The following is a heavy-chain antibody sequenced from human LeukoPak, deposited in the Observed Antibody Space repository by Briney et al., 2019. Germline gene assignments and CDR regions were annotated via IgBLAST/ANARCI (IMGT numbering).Heavy chain of an antibody. CDR1: GGSISSGGYS. D-gene: IGHD3-10*01. V-gene: IGHV4-30-2*01. Sequence: PSQTLSLTCTVSGGSISSGGYSWSWIRQPPGKGLEWIGYIYHSGSTYYNPSLKSRVTISVDRSKNQFSLKLSSVTAADTAVYYCARGRGQAFDIWGQGTMVTVSS. CDR3: ARGRGQAFDI. J-gene: IGHJ3*02. CDR2: IYHSGST.